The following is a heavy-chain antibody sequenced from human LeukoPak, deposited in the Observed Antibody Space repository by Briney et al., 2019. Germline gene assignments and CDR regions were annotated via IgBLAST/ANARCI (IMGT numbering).Heavy chain of an antibody. Sequence: GRSLRLSCAASGFTFSSYGMHWVRQAPGKGLEWVAVISYDGSNKYYADSVKGRFTISRDNSKNTLYLQMNSLRAEDTAVYYCARDPPGYYYGMAVWGQGTTVTVSS. CDR1: GFTFSSYG. J-gene: IGHJ6*02. V-gene: IGHV3-30*03. CDR3: ARDPPGYYYGMAV. CDR2: ISYDGSNK.